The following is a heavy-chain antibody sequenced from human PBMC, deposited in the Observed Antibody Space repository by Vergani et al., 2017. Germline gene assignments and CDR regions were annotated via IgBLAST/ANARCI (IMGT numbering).Heavy chain of an antibody. CDR2: IIPILGIA. Sequence: VQLVESGGGLVQPGGSLRLSCAASGFTFSSYTISWVRQAPGQGLEWMGRIIPILGIANYAQKFQGRVTITADKSTSTAYMELSSLRSEDTAVYYCAREERGYGDWGQGTLVTVSS. D-gene: IGHD5-12*01. CDR1: GFTFSSYT. V-gene: IGHV1-69*09. CDR3: AREERGYGD. J-gene: IGHJ4*02.